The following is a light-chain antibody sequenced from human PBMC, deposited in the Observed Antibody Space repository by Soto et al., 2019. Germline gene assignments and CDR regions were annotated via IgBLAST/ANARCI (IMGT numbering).Light chain of an antibody. Sequence: EIQMSQSPATLSLAPGARVTLSCRASESVSTNLAWYQQKAGQAPRLLIYAASTRATGIPARFSGSGSGTEFTLTISSLQSEDFAVYYCQQYSIWRTFGQGTKVDIK. J-gene: IGKJ1*01. CDR1: ESVSTN. V-gene: IGKV3-15*01. CDR3: QQYSIWRT. CDR2: AAS.